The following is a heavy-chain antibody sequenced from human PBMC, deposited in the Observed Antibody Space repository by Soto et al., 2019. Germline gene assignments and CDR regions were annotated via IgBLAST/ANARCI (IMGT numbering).Heavy chain of an antibody. D-gene: IGHD6-13*01. CDR1: GYTFTSYG. Sequence: ASVKVSCKASGYTFTSYGISWVRQAPGQGLEWMGWISAYNGNTNYAQKLQGRVTMTTDTSTSTAYMELRSLRSDDTAVYYCARKGEQKFYSSSWSKDYWGQGTLVTVSS. J-gene: IGHJ4*02. CDR3: ARKGEQKFYSSSWSKDY. CDR2: ISAYNGNT. V-gene: IGHV1-18*01.